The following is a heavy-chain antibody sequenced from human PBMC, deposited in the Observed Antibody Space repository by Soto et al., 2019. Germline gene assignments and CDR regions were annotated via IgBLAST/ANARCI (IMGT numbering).Heavy chain of an antibody. CDR3: ARLRSDAFDI. J-gene: IGHJ3*02. D-gene: IGHD4-17*01. V-gene: IGHV3-21*01. Sequence: EVHLVESGGRLVKPGESLRLSCVASGFTFSYYTMNWVRQAPGKGLEWVSAISASSSHKYSADSVRGRFTFSRDNANNSLYLQMNNLRVEDTAVYYCARLRSDAFDIWGQGTLVTVSS. CDR2: ISASSSHK. CDR1: GFTFSYYT.